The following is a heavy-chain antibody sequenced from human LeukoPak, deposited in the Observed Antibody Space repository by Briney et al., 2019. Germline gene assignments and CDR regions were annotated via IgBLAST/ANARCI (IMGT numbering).Heavy chain of an antibody. V-gene: IGHV4-61*02. J-gene: IGHJ5*02. CDR3: ARDRRYCSSTSCYASGASDP. Sequence: SETLSLTCTVSGGSISSGSYYWGWIRQPAGKGLEWIGRIYTSGSTNYNPSLKSRVTISVDTSKNQFSLKLSSVTAADTAVYYCARDRRYCSSTSCYASGASDPWGQGTLATVSS. CDR1: GGSISSGSYY. CDR2: IYTSGST. D-gene: IGHD2-2*01.